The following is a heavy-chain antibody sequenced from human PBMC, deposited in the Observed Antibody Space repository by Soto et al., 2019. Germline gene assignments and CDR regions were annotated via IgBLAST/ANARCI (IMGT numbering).Heavy chain of an antibody. D-gene: IGHD2-8*02. Sequence: QVQLQESGPGLVKPSGALSLTCAVSGDSITSNSHWGSWVRQPPGKGLEWIGEIHHSGSTNYNPSLKSRVTMSVDNPKNQCSRRLISVTDADTAVHHCARARDYRWADWGRGTLVPVSS. CDR1: GDSITSNSHW. J-gene: IGHJ4*02. V-gene: IGHV4-4*02. CDR2: IHHSGST. CDR3: ARARDYRWAD.